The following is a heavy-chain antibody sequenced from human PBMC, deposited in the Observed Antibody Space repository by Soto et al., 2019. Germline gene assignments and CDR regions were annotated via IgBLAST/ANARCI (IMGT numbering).Heavy chain of an antibody. D-gene: IGHD6-19*01. V-gene: IGHV2-5*01. J-gene: IGHJ4*02. Sequence: QITLKESGPTLVRPTQTLTLTCTFSGFSLSTSGLGVGWIRQPPGKALEWLALIYWNDDKRYSPSLKARLTITKDTTKHQAVLTMTNMDPVDTATYYGAHRPSGWYLFDYWGQGTLVTVSS. CDR2: IYWNDDK. CDR3: AHRPSGWYLFDY. CDR1: GFSLSTSGLG.